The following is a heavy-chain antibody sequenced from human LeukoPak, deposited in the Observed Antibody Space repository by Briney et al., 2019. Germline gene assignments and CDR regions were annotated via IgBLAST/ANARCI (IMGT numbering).Heavy chain of an antibody. Sequence: PGGSRRLSCAASGFTFSSYGMHWVRQAPGKGLEWVAFIRCDGSNKYYADSVKGRFTISRDNSKNTLYLQMNSLRAEDTAVYYCAKVPTTVTFYYYYYGMDVWGQGTTVTVSS. CDR3: AKVPTTVTFYYYYYGMDV. V-gene: IGHV3-30*02. J-gene: IGHJ6*02. CDR2: IRCDGSNK. CDR1: GFTFSSYG. D-gene: IGHD4-17*01.